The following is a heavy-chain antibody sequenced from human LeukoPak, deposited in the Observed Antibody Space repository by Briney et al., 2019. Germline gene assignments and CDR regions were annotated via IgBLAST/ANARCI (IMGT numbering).Heavy chain of an antibody. CDR1: GYTFTNNY. CDR2: INPNGGAT. Sequence: GASVKVSCKASGYTFTNNYIYWMRQAPGQGLEWMGWINPNGGATRFAQKFQGRVSMTRDTSITTANMDLSSLRSDDTAVYYCARDRPHTSMNAFDVWGQGTLVTVSS. V-gene: IGHV1-2*02. CDR3: ARDRPHTSMNAFDV. J-gene: IGHJ3*01. D-gene: IGHD1-26*01.